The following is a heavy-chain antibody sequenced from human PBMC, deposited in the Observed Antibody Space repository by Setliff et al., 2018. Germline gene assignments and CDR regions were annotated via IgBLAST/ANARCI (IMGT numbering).Heavy chain of an antibody. D-gene: IGHD3-10*01. Sequence: PSETLSLTCTVSGGSISSSRYYWGWIRQSPGKGLEWIGTIYDSVTTYQNPSLKSRVTISVDTSKNQFSLKLSSVTAADTAVYYCAREVRGVIIRTDYFDYWGQGTLVTVSS. CDR2: IYDSVTT. V-gene: IGHV4-39*07. J-gene: IGHJ4*02. CDR1: GGSISSSRYY. CDR3: AREVRGVIIRTDYFDY.